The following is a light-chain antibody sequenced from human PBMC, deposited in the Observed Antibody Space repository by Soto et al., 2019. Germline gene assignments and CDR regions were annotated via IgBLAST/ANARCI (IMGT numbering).Light chain of an antibody. Sequence: EIVMTQSPATLSVSPGERATLSCRASQSVSSNLVWYQQKPGQAPRLLIYGTSTRATGIPARFSGSGSGTEFTLTIRSLQSEDIAVYHCQQYNKWPLWTFGQGTKVEIK. V-gene: IGKV3-15*01. CDR3: QQYNKWPLWT. J-gene: IGKJ1*01. CDR2: GTS. CDR1: QSVSSN.